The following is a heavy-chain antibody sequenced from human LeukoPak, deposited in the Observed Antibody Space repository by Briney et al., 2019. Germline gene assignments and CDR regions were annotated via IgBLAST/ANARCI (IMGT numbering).Heavy chain of an antibody. CDR2: IYHSGST. V-gene: IGHV4-38-2*01. J-gene: IGHJ4*02. CDR3: ARRRRNGDYGY. D-gene: IGHD4-17*01. CDR1: GYSISSGYC. Sequence: PSETLSLTCAVSGYSISSGYCWGWIRQPPGKGLEWIGSIYHSGSTYYNPSLKSRVTISVDTSKNQFSLKLSSVTAADTAVYYCARRRRNGDYGYWGQGTLVTVSS.